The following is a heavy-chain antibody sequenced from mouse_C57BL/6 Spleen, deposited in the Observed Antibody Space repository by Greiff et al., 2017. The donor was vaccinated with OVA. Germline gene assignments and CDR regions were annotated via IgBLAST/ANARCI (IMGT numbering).Heavy chain of an antibody. J-gene: IGHJ4*01. D-gene: IGHD1-1*01. Sequence: VQLQQSGAELVRPGASVTLSCKASGYTFTDYEMHWVKQTPVHGLEWIGAIDPETGGTAYNQKFKGKAILTADKSSSTAYMELRSLTSEDSAVYYCTSSPPYGSSYYYAMDYWGQGTSVAVSS. V-gene: IGHV1-15*01. CDR2: IDPETGGT. CDR3: TSSPPYGSSYYYAMDY. CDR1: GYTFTDYE.